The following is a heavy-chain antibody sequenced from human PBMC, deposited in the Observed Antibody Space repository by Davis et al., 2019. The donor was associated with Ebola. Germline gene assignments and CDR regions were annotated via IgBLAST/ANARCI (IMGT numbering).Heavy chain of an antibody. V-gene: IGHV3-7*03. CDR2: IKQDGSEE. Sequence: PGGSLRLSCAASGFTISTYWMTWVRQAPGKGLEWVANIKQDGSEEYYVDSVKGRFIISRDNAKNSLYLQMNSLRGEDTAVYYCVRSGIILGITPWYWGQGNLVTVSS. CDR3: VRSGIILGITPWY. D-gene: IGHD3-3*01. CDR1: GFTISTYW. J-gene: IGHJ4*02.